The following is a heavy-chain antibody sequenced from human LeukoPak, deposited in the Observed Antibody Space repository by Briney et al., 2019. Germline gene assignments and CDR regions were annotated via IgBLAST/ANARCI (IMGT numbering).Heavy chain of an antibody. J-gene: IGHJ3*02. Sequence: SVKVSCKASGFTFTSSDMQWGGQARGEGVEWIGWIVVRTGNTNYSQKFQESVTITTDMSTSTAYMELSILRSEDTAVYYCAADIVVVTATRDLDAFDIWGQGTMVTVSS. D-gene: IGHD2-21*02. CDR2: IVVRTGNT. CDR3: AADIVVVTATRDLDAFDI. CDR1: GFTFTSSD. V-gene: IGHV1-58*02.